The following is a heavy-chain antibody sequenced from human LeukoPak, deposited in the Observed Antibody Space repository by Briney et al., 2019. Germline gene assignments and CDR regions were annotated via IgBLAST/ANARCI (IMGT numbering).Heavy chain of an antibody. CDR1: GFTVSSNY. J-gene: IGHJ3*02. Sequence: GESLRLSCAASGFTVSSNYMSWVRQAPGKGLEWVSVIYSGGSTYYADSVKGRFTISRHNSKNTLYLQMNSLRAEDTAVYYCARWGKEVSSSAFDIWGQGTMVTVSS. V-gene: IGHV3-53*04. CDR2: IYSGGST. CDR3: ARWGKEVSSSAFDI. D-gene: IGHD6-6*01.